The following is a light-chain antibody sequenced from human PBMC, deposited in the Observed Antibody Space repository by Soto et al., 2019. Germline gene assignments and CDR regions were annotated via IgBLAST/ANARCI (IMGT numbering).Light chain of an antibody. CDR1: ESVNNY. CDR2: DAS. V-gene: IGKV3-11*01. Sequence: EVVLTQSPATLSLSPGERATLSCRASESVNNYLAWYQQKPGQAPRLLIYDASNRATGIPARFSGSGSGTDFTLTISSLEPEDFAVYYCQHYNAWPPYAFGQGTKLEIK. J-gene: IGKJ2*01. CDR3: QHYNAWPPYA.